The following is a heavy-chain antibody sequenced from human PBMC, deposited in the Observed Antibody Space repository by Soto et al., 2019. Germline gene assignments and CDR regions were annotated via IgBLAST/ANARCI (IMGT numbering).Heavy chain of an antibody. J-gene: IGHJ6*03. CDR2: IGYDGSNK. CDR1: GFTFSSYG. V-gene: IGHV3-33*01. Sequence: GGSLRLSCAASGFTFSSYGMHWVRQAPGKGLEWVAVIGYDGSNKYYADSVKGRFTISRDNSKNTLYLHMNSLRAEDTGVYYCARADREDILVVVGAGPGEYCIDIWGQGTPVTVSS. CDR3: ARADREDILVVVGAGPGEYCIDI. D-gene: IGHD2-15*01.